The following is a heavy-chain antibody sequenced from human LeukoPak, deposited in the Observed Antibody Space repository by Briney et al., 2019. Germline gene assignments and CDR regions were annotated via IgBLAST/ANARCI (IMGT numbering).Heavy chain of an antibody. CDR3: ARARGADYYDSSSPTDAFDI. CDR1: GFTFSSYD. CDR2: IGTAGDT. Sequence: PGGSLRLSCGASGFTFSSYDMHWVRQATGKGLEWVSAIGTAGDTYYPGSVKGRFTISRENAKNSLYLQMNSLRAGDTAVYYCARARGADYYDSSSPTDAFDIWGQGTMVTVSS. V-gene: IGHV3-13*01. D-gene: IGHD3-22*01. J-gene: IGHJ3*02.